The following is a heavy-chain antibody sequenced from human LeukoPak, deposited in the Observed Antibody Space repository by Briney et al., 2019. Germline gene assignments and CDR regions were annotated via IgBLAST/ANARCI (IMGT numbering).Heavy chain of an antibody. CDR2: LSDSGRNT. D-gene: IGHD2-2*01. CDR3: AKVVGSTDEDV. Sequence: PGGSLRLSCAASGFTFSNYAMNWVRQAPGRGLEWVSGLSDSGRNTYYADSVKGRFTISRDNSKNTLYLQMNSLGAEDTAIYYCAKVVGSTDEDVWGKGTTVTVSS. V-gene: IGHV3-23*01. J-gene: IGHJ6*04. CDR1: GFTFSNYA.